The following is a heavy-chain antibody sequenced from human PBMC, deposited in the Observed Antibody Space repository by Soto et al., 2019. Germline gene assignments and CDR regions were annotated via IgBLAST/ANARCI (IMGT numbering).Heavy chain of an antibody. J-gene: IGHJ5*02. CDR3: ARGYRSSWYWGS. Sequence: EVQLVESGGGLVQPGGSLRLSCAASGFIFSDYWMTWVRQAPGKGLEWVANIKDDGSEKYYVDSVKGRFTISRDNVRDSLYLQMNSLRAEETAVYYCARGYRSSWYWGSLGQGTLVTVSS. V-gene: IGHV3-7*04. CDR1: GFIFSDYW. D-gene: IGHD6-13*01. CDR2: IKDDGSEK.